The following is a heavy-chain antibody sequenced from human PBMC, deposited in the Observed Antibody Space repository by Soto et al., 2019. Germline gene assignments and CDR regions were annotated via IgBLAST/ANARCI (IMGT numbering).Heavy chain of an antibody. CDR3: ARHRSGVYDFDY. D-gene: IGHD5-12*01. Sequence: QVQLQQWGAGLLKPSETLSLTCAVSGESFSGYWSWIRQPPGKGLEWIGEINHGGVTVYNPSLKSRVPXXVXTSNEDLSLRLHSVTAADTAVYYCARHRSGVYDFDYWGQGTLVTVSS. CDR1: GESFSGY. CDR2: INHGGVT. V-gene: IGHV4-34*01. J-gene: IGHJ4*02.